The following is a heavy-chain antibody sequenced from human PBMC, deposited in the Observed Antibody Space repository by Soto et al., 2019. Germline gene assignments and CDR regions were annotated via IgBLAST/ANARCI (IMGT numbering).Heavy chain of an antibody. CDR1: GFTFSNAW. V-gene: IGHV3-15*01. CDR2: IKSKTDGGTT. D-gene: IGHD3-22*01. CDR3: TTPYYYDSSGYLY. Sequence: EVQLVESGGGLVKPGGSLRLSCAGSGFTFSNAWMSWVRQAPGKGLEWVGRIKSKTDGGTTDYAAPVKGRFTISRDDSKNTLYLQMNSLKTEDTAVYYCTTPYYYDSSGYLYWGQGTLVTVSS. J-gene: IGHJ4*02.